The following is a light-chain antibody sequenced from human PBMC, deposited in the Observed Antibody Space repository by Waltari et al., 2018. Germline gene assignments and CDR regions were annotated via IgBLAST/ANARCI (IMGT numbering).Light chain of an antibody. V-gene: IGLV1-44*01. CDR1: TFTIGGNP. CDR2: NDN. CDR3: AAWDDSLAGVV. Sequence: QSVATQPPPASGTPGQRVTISCSATTFTIGGNPAHWYQQLPGTAPKLLIYNDNQRPSGVPDRVSGSKSGTSASLAISGLQSEDEADYYCAAWDDSLAGVVFGGGTHLTVL. J-gene: IGLJ7*01.